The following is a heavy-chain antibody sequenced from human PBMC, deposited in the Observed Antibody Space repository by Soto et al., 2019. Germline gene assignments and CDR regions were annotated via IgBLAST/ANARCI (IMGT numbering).Heavy chain of an antibody. CDR2: IWYDGSNK. CDR3: ARGGVDTAMVPYYYGMDV. Sequence: QVQLVESGGGVVQPGRSLRLSCAASGFTFSSYGMHWVRQAPGRGLEWVALIWYDGSNKYYADSVKGRFTISRDNSKNTLYLQMNSLRAEDTAVYYCARGGVDTAMVPYYYGMDVWGQGTTVTVSS. D-gene: IGHD5-18*01. V-gene: IGHV3-33*01. CDR1: GFTFSSYG. J-gene: IGHJ6*02.